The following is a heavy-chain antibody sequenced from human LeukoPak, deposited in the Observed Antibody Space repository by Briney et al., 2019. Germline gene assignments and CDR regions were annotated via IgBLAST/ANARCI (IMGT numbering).Heavy chain of an antibody. Sequence: GSLRLSCAASGFTFSSYAMHWVRQAPGKRLEWVAVISYDGSNKYYADSVKGRFTISRDNSKNTLYLQMNSLRAEDTAVYYCARDWPTIAAAGTIPEYFQHWGQGTLVTVSS. J-gene: IGHJ1*01. D-gene: IGHD6-13*01. CDR2: ISYDGSNK. V-gene: IGHV3-30-3*01. CDR1: GFTFSSYA. CDR3: ARDWPTIAAAGTIPEYFQH.